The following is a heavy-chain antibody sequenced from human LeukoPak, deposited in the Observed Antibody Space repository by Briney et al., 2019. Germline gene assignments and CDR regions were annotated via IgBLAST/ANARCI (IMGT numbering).Heavy chain of an antibody. CDR3: ARATYYDILTGYLFDY. D-gene: IGHD3-9*01. Sequence: SQTLSLTCIVSGVSISGGDYWSWIRQHPGKGLEWIGYIYYSGSTNYNPSLKSRVTISVDTSKNQFSLKLSSVTAADTAVYYCARATYYDILTGYLFDYWGQGTLVTVSS. J-gene: IGHJ4*02. CDR2: IYYSGST. V-gene: IGHV4-61*08. CDR1: GVSISGGDY.